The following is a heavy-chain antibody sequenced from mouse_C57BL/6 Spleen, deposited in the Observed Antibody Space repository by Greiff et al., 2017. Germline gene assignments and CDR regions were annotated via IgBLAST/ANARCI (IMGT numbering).Heavy chain of an antibody. D-gene: IGHD2-4*01. Sequence: LPPPVAELVRPGSSVKLSCKASGYTFTSYWMDWVKQRPGQGLEWIGNIYPSDSETHFNQKFKDKATLTVDKSSSTAYMQLSSLTSEDSAVYYCARGYYYDYDWFAYWGQGTLVTVSA. V-gene: IGHV1-61*01. J-gene: IGHJ3*01. CDR2: IYPSDSET. CDR3: ARGYYYDYDWFAY. CDR1: GYTFTSYW.